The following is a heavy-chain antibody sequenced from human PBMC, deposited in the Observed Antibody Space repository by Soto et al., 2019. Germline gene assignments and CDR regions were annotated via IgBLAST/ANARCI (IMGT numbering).Heavy chain of an antibody. CDR1: GGFFRQCY. Sequence: SVSLRLPWAGYGGFFRQCYWIWFRQPPGKGLEWIGEINHSGSTNYTPSLKSRATISVDTSKNQFSLKLSSVTAADTAVYECAGFLGHRYGRGEPSSNGTLVTVS. V-gene: IGHV4-34*01. CDR3: AGFLGHRYGRGEP. J-gene: IGHJ5*02. D-gene: IGHD5-18*01. CDR2: INHSGST.